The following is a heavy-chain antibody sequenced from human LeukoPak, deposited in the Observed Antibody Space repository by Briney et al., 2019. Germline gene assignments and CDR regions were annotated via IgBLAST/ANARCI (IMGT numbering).Heavy chain of an antibody. Sequence: PSETLSLTCTVSGGSISSYYWSWIRQPAGKGLEWIGRIYTSGSTNYNPSLKSRVTMSVDTSKNQFSPKLSSVTAADTAVYYCARDLPVTYGGNCFDYWGQGTLVTVSS. J-gene: IGHJ4*02. V-gene: IGHV4-4*07. CDR2: IYTSGST. D-gene: IGHD4-23*01. CDR1: GGSISSYY. CDR3: ARDLPVTYGGNCFDY.